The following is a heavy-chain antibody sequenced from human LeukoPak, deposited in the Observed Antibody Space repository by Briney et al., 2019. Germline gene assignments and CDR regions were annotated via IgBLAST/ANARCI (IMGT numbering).Heavy chain of an antibody. J-gene: IGHJ4*02. V-gene: IGHV3-7*01. D-gene: IGHD2-2*02. CDR3: ARVWVVLPATIRD. CDR2: IKQDGNEK. CDR1: GFTFSTYW. Sequence: GGSLRLSCAASGFTFSTYWMHWVRQAPGKGLEWVANIKQDGNEKYYVDSVKGRFTISRDNAQNSLYLQMNSLRAEDTAVYYCARVWVVLPATIRDWGQGTLVTVSS.